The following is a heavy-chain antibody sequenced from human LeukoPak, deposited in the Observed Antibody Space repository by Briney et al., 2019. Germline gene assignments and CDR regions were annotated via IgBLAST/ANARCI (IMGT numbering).Heavy chain of an antibody. J-gene: IGHJ4*02. CDR1: GGSISSGSYY. D-gene: IGHD3-9*01. Sequence: SQTLSLTCTVSGGSISSGSYYWSWIRQPAGKGLEWIGRIYTSGSTNYNPSLKSRVTISVDTSKNQFSLKLSSVTAADTAVYYCARLYYDILTGSNFDYWGQGTLVTVSS. CDR2: IYTSGST. V-gene: IGHV4-61*02. CDR3: ARLYYDILTGSNFDY.